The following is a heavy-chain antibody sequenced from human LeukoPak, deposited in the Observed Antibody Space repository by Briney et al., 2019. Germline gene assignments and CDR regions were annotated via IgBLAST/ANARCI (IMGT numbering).Heavy chain of an antibody. CDR1: GFSPFFSV. J-gene: IGHJ5*01. CDR2: INANSGPT. D-gene: IGHD6-19*01. Sequence: PGGSLRHSRAASGFSPFFSVTRSLRQPPGRGREWVSTINANSGPTSHAASVRGRLTIFRDNSKNTLYLQVSTLRADDTATYYCAEAICGGIAVIADCFYPWGQGTLVVVSS. CDR3: AEAICGGIAVIADCFYP. V-gene: IGHV3-23*01.